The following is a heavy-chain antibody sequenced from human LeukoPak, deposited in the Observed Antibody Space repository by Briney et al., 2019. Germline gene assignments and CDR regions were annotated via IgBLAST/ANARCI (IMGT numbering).Heavy chain of an antibody. V-gene: IGHV3-21*01. CDR2: ISSSSSYI. CDR3: AREVLGYSYGGFDY. Sequence: PRGSLRLSCAASGFTFSSYSMNWVRQAPGKGLEWVSSISSSSSYIYYADSVKGRFTISRDNAKNSLYLQLNSLRAEDTAVYYCAREVLGYSYGGFDYWGQGTLVTVSS. D-gene: IGHD5-18*01. J-gene: IGHJ4*02. CDR1: GFTFSSYS.